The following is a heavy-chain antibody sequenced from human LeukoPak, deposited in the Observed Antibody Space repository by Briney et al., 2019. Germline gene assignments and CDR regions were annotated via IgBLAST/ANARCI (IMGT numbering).Heavy chain of an antibody. CDR3: AGSRQGLVQGVGY. V-gene: IGHV3-30*03. D-gene: IGHD6-19*01. CDR2: ISYDGSNK. CDR1: GFTFSSYS. J-gene: IGHJ4*02. Sequence: GGSLRLSCAASGFTFSSYSMHWVRQAPGKGLEWVAVISYDGSNKYYADSVKGRFTISRDNSKNTLYLQMNSLRAEDTAVYYCAGSRQGLVQGVGYWGQGTLVTVSS.